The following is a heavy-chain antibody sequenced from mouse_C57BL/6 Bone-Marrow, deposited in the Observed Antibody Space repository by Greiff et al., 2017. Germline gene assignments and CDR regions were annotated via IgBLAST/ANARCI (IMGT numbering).Heavy chain of an antibody. D-gene: IGHD6-1*01. CDR3: ARQGQLPFAY. V-gene: IGHV5-9*01. CDR2: ISGGGGNT. CDR1: GFTFSSCT. Sequence: EVQLVESGGGLVKPGGSLKLSCAASGFTFSSCTMSWVRQTPEKRLEWVATISGGGGNTYYPDSVKGRFTISRDNAKNTLYLQMSSLRSEDTALYYCARQGQLPFAYWGQGTLVTVSA. J-gene: IGHJ3*01.